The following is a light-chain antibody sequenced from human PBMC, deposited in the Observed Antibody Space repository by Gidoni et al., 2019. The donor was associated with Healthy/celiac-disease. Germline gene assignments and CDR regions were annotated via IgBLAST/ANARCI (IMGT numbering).Light chain of an antibody. V-gene: IGKV3-11*01. J-gene: IGKJ3*01. CDR1: QSVSSY. CDR3: QQRSNWPPRIT. Sequence: EIVLTQSPATLSLSPGERATLSCRASQSVSSYLAWYQQKPGQAPRLLIYYASNRATGIPARFSGSGSGTDFTLTISSLEPEDFAVYYCQQRSNWPPRITFXPXTKVDIK. CDR2: YAS.